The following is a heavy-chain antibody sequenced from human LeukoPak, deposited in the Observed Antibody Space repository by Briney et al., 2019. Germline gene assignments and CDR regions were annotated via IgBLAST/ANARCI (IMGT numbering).Heavy chain of an antibody. D-gene: IGHD5-24*01. CDR3: AKRRDAYPIRGTFDS. CDR1: GFTFTNYP. V-gene: IGHV3-23*01. CDR2: ISNSKGISD. J-gene: IGHJ4*02. Sequence: PGGSLRLSCAVSGFTFTNYPMSWVRQAPGKGLECVSGISNSKGISDYYADSVKGRFTISRDNSKNTLYLQMNSLRGEDTAVYYCAKRRDAYPIRGTFDSWGQGALVTVSS.